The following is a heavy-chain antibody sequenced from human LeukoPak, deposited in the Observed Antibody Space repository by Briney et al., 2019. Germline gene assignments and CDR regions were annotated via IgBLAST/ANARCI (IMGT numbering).Heavy chain of an antibody. V-gene: IGHV4-34*01. D-gene: IGHD2-15*01. Sequence: SETLSRTCAVYGGYFSGYYWSWIRQPPGKGLEWIGEINHSGSTNYNPSLKSRVTISVDTSKNQFSLKLSSVTAADTAVYYCARGFSDIVVVVAATTPHFDYWGQGTLVTVSS. CDR2: INHSGST. CDR3: ARGFSDIVVVVAATTPHFDY. J-gene: IGHJ4*02. CDR1: GGYFSGYY.